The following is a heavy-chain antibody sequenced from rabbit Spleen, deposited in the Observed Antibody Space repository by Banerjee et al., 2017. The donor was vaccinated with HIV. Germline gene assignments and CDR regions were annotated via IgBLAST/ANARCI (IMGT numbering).Heavy chain of an antibody. CDR3: VRAGYAGYGYSTLDL. CDR2: IDPVFGIT. Sequence: QQLEESGGGLFQPGGSLALTCKASGFSLSNNYVMCWVRQAPGKGLEWIGYIDPVFGITYYASWVNGRFTISSHNAQNTLYLQLNSLTAADTATYFCVRAGYAGYGYSTLDLWGPGTLVTVS. CDR1: GFSLSNNY. D-gene: IGHD8-1*01. J-gene: IGHJ6*01. V-gene: IGHV1S7*01.